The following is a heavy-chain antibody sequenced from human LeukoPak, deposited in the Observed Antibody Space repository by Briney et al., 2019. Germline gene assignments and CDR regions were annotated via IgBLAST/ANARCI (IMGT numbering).Heavy chain of an antibody. D-gene: IGHD3-10*01. CDR2: IKQDGSEE. J-gene: IGHJ3*02. CDR1: GFTFSSYW. CDR3: ARSFTILDAFDI. Sequence: GGSLRLSCAASGFTFSSYWMSWVRQAPGKGLEWVANIKQDGSEEYYVDSVKGRFTISRDNAKNSLYLQMSSLRAEDTAVYYCARSFTILDAFDIWGQGTMVTVSS. V-gene: IGHV3-7*05.